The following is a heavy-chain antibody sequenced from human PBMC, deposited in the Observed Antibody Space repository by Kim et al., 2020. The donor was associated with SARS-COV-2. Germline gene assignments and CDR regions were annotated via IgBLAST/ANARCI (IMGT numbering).Heavy chain of an antibody. J-gene: IGHJ4*02. V-gene: IGHV3-7*03. CDR1: GFTFSSYW. CDR2: MNQDGSKK. Sequence: GGSLRLSCAASGFTFSSYWMTWLRQSPGKGLEWMAIMNQDGSKKSYVDSVEGRFTISRDNAKNSLYLQMHSLRAEDTAIYYCARDVSYGRHDYWGQGTLVTLSS. D-gene: IGHD2-8*01. CDR3: ARDVSYGRHDY.